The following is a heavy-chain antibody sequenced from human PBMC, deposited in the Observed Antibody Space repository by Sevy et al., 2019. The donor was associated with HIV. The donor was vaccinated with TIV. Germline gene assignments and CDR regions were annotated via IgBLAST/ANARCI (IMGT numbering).Heavy chain of an antibody. J-gene: IGHJ5*02. CDR1: GKTLTELS. D-gene: IGHD3-3*01. CDR2: FDPEDGKT. CDR3: ATAGGFLEWSSP. V-gene: IGHV1-24*01. Sequence: KVSCKVSGKTLTELSMHWVRQAPGKGLEWMGGFDPEDGKTIYAQKFQGRVTVTEDTSTDTAYMELSSLRSEDTAIYYCATAGGFLEWSSPWGQGTLVTVSS.